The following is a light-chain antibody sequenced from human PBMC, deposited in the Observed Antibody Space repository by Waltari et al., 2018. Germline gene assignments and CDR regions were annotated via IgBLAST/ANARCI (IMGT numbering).Light chain of an antibody. J-gene: IGKJ1*01. Sequence: EIVLTQSPGTLSLSPGARATFSCRASQSVSRTLAWYQQKPGQAPRLLSYDASSTATGIPDRFSGSVSETDFSLTISRLEPEDVAVYYCQKYGTLPATFGQGTKVEIK. CDR3: QKYGTLPAT. CDR1: QSVSRT. CDR2: DAS. V-gene: IGKV3-20*01.